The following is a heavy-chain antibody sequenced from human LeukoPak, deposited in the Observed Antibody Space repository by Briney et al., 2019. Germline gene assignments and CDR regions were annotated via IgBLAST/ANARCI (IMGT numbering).Heavy chain of an antibody. CDR1: GYSFTSYW. CDR2: IYPGDSDT. J-gene: IGHJ4*02. Sequence: GESLKISCKGSGYSFTSYWIGWVRQMPGKGLEWMGIIYPGDSDTRYSPSFQGQVTISADKSISTAYLQWSSLKASDTAMYYCARRYSGYDGVWYFDYWGQGTLVTVSS. CDR3: ARRYSGYDGVWYFDY. V-gene: IGHV5-51*01. D-gene: IGHD5-12*01.